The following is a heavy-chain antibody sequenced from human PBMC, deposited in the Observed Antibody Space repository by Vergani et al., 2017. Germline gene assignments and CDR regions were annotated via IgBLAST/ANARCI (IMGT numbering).Heavy chain of an antibody. Sequence: QVQLQESGPGLVKPSETLSLTCTVSGGSISSYYWSWIRQPPGKGLEWIGYIYYSGSTNYNPSLKSRVTISVDTSKNQFSLKLSSVTAADTAVYYCARSSTYYYGLSFDYWGQGTLVTVSS. CDR3: ARSSTYYYGLSFDY. CDR1: GGSISSYY. CDR2: IYYSGST. V-gene: IGHV4-59*01. J-gene: IGHJ4*02. D-gene: IGHD3-10*01.